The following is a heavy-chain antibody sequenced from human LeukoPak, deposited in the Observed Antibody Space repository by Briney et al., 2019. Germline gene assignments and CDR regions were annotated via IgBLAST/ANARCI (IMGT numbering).Heavy chain of an antibody. J-gene: IGHJ4*02. Sequence: GGSLRLSCAASGFTFSSYVMSWVRQAPGKGLEWVSAISGSGGSTSYADSVKGRFTISRDNSKNTLYLQMNSLRAEDTAVYYCAKVRAENYYDSSGYWAYWGQGTLVTVSS. D-gene: IGHD3-22*01. CDR1: GFTFSSYV. V-gene: IGHV3-23*01. CDR3: AKVRAENYYDSSGYWAY. CDR2: ISGSGGST.